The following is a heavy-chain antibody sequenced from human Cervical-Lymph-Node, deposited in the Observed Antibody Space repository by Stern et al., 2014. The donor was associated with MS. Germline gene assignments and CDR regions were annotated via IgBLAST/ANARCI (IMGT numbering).Heavy chain of an antibody. D-gene: IGHD3-10*01. CDR3: ACNYGSGSYQPH. V-gene: IGHV4-4*02. CDR2: LSQGGTP. Sequence: QVQLQESGPGLVKPSGTLSLTCAFSGASISNSNWWTWVRQPPGKGLEWMGELSQGGTPKKNPSLKSRVPIPVAKARNPFSLRLISVTAADTAVYYCACNYGSGSYQPHWGQGTLVTVSS. CDR1: GASISNSNW. J-gene: IGHJ4*02.